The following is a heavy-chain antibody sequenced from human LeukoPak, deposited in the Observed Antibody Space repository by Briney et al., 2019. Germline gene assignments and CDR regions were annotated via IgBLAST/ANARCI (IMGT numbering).Heavy chain of an antibody. V-gene: IGHV4-39*07. CDR1: GGSISSSSYY. D-gene: IGHD3-10*01. CDR3: ARANSYYYGSGSYLLDAFDI. J-gene: IGHJ3*02. Sequence: SETLSLTCTVSGGSISSSSYYWGWIRQPPGKGLEWIGSIYYSGSTYYNPSLKSRVTISVDPSKTQFYLKLSSVTAADTAVYYCARANSYYYGSGSYLLDAFDIWGQGTMVTVSS. CDR2: IYYSGST.